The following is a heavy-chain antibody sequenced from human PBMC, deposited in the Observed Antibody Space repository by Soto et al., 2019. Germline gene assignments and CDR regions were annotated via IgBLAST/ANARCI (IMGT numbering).Heavy chain of an antibody. CDR3: AKEVFTGYEDKSFYYHVVDV. V-gene: IGHV3-30*18. J-gene: IGHJ6*04. D-gene: IGHD3-9*01. CDR1: GFTFRYYG. CDR2: ISFDGSNQ. Sequence: PGGSLRLSCAASGFTFRYYGMHWVRQAPGKGLAWVAFISFDGSNQNYEDSVKGRFTVSRDNSNSTMSLQMDSLRPEDTAVYYCAKEVFTGYEDKSFYYHVVDVGVTWTTVTVS.